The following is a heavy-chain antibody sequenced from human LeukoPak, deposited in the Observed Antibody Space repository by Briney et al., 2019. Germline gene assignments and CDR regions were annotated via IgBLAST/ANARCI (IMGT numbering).Heavy chain of an antibody. CDR3: ARELSDGWFVP. CDR2: IYSGGST. J-gene: IGHJ5*02. D-gene: IGHD3-10*01. CDR1: GFTVSSNY. Sequence: PGGSLRLSCAASGFTVSSNYMSWVRQAPGKGLEWVSVIYSGGSTYYADSVKGRFTISRDNSKNTLYLQMNSLRAEDTAVYYCARELSDGWFVPWGQGTLVTVSS. V-gene: IGHV3-66*01.